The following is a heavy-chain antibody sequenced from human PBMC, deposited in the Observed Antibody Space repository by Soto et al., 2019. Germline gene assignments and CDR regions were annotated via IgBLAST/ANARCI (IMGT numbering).Heavy chain of an antibody. CDR3: ALRADY. J-gene: IGHJ4*02. V-gene: IGHV1-18*01. CDR1: GYMFTTYG. CDR2: ISAYNADT. Sequence: QVQVVQSGAEVKKPGASVKVSCTASGYMFTTYGIIWVRQAPGQGLEWMGWISAYNADTNYARNLQDRLTMTTDTPTRTAYMELKNLTSDDTAVYYCALRADYWGQGTLVIVSS.